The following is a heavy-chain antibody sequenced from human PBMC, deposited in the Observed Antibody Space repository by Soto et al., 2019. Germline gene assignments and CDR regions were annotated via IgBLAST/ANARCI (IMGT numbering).Heavy chain of an antibody. J-gene: IGHJ4*02. CDR1: GGTLSSYT. D-gene: IGHD2-15*01. V-gene: IGHV1-69*04. CDR2: VIPNLGVT. CDR3: ARDKGYCSDTSCPDFDY. Sequence: SVKVSCKASGGTLSSYTFSCVRQAPGQGLEWMGRVIPNLGVTNYAKKFQGRFAIVVDTSTSTAYMELNSLRYEDTAVYYCARDKGYCSDTSCPDFDYWGQGTLVTVSS.